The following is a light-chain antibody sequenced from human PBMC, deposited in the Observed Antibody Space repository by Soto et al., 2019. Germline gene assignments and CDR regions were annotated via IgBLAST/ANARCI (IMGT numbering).Light chain of an antibody. CDR1: SPNIGSNF. CDR2: RNN. Sequence: QSVLTQAPSASGAPGQSIIISCSGSSPNIGSNFVYWYQQFPGTAPKLLILRNNQRPSGVPDRFSGSKSGTSASLAISGLRSEDEADYRCAAWDDSLKSVVFGGGTKLTVL. CDR3: AAWDDSLKSVV. V-gene: IGLV1-47*01. J-gene: IGLJ2*01.